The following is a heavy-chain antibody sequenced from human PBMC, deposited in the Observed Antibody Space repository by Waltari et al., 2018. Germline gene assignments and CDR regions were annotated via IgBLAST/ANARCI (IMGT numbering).Heavy chain of an antibody. CDR3: SDPPSDF. CDR2: IKEDGSEA. Sequence: VKLVESGGAVVQAGGTLGLACAAAGFTFNKHWMRLFRQAPGKGLEWVASIKEDGSEANYLESVKGRFTISRDNAKNSLFLQMNSLRAEDTAVYYCSDPPSDFWGQGTQVIVSS. CDR1: GFTFNKHW. D-gene: IGHD2-21*01. V-gene: IGHV3-7*03. J-gene: IGHJ4*02.